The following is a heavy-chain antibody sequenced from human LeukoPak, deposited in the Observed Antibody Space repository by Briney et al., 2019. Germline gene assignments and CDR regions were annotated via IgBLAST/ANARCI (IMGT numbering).Heavy chain of an antibody. CDR3: AKDCSSSSLGSWYFDL. V-gene: IGHV3-30*02. CDR2: IRYDASNK. CDR1: GFTFSDYG. Sequence: GGSLRLSCAASGFTFSDYGMHWVRQAPGKGLEWVAFIRYDASNKYYGDSVKGRFTVSRDNVKNTLYLQMNSLRTEDTAVYYCAKDCSSSSLGSWYFDLWGRGALVTVYS. J-gene: IGHJ2*01. D-gene: IGHD6-13*01.